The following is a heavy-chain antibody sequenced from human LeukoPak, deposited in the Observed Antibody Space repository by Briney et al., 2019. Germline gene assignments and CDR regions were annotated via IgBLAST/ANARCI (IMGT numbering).Heavy chain of an antibody. CDR3: ARDMGSGSLHY. Sequence: ASVKVSCKASGYTFTTYAIHWVRQAPGQRLEWLGWINTGNGDTRYSQTFQGRVTITRDTSTSTAYMELSSLRPEDTAVYYCARDMGSGSLHYWGQGTLVTVSS. CDR2: INTGNGDT. D-gene: IGHD1-26*01. J-gene: IGHJ4*02. V-gene: IGHV1-3*04. CDR1: GYTFTTYA.